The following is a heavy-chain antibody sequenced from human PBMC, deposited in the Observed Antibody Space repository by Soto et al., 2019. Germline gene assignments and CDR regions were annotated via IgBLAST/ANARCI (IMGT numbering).Heavy chain of an antibody. J-gene: IGHJ4*02. V-gene: IGHV3-23*01. CDR1: GFTFSSYA. CDR3: AKDGPTHYQAATYFDY. D-gene: IGHD3-10*01. Sequence: EVQLLESGGGLVQPGGSLRLSCAASGFTFSSYAMSWVRQAPGKGLEWVSAISGSGGSTYYADSVKGRFTISRDNSKNTLYLQMNSLRAEDTAVYYCAKDGPTHYQAATYFDYWGQGTLVTVSS. CDR2: ISGSGGST.